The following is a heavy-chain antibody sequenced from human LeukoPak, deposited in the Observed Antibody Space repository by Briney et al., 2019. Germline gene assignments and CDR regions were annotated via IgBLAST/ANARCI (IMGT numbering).Heavy chain of an antibody. D-gene: IGHD6-19*01. J-gene: IGHJ4*02. Sequence: GGSLRLSCAASGFTFSKYGMHWVRQAPGKGLEWVTVIWFDEKNKYYADSVKGRFTISRDNSKNTLYLEMNSLRADDTAVYYCAKDRAVAGTDARYYFVYWGQGTLVTVSA. CDR3: AKDRAVAGTDARYYFVY. CDR2: IWFDEKNK. CDR1: GFTFSKYG. V-gene: IGHV3-33*06.